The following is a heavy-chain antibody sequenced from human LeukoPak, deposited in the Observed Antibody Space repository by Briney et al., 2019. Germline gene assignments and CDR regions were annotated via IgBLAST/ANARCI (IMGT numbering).Heavy chain of an antibody. CDR3: ARADCSGGSCYWGHYGMDV. D-gene: IGHD2-15*01. V-gene: IGHV1-46*01. J-gene: IGHJ6*02. CDR2: INPSGGST. CDR1: GYTFTSYY. Sequence: ASVKVSCKASGYTFTSYYMHWVRQAPGQGLEWMGIINPSGGSTGYAQKFQGRVTMTRDTSTSTVYMELSSLRSEDTAVYYCARADCSGGSCYWGHYGMDVWGQGTTVTVSS.